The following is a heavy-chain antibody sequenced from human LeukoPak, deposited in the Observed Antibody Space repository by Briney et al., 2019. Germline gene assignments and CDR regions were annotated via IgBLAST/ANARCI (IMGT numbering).Heavy chain of an antibody. J-gene: IGHJ4*02. D-gene: IGHD6-13*01. CDR3: AGEGRLSGYSSNWYYFDF. Sequence: SETLSLTCTVSGGSISSYYWSWIRQPPGKGLEWIGYMYYSGSTSYNPSLKSRVTISVDTSRTRFSLKLSSVTAADTAVYYCAGEGRLSGYSSNWYYFDFWGQGTLVTVSS. CDR2: MYYSGST. V-gene: IGHV4-59*01. CDR1: GGSISSYY.